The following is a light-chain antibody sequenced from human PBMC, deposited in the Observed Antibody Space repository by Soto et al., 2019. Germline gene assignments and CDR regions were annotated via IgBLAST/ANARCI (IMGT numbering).Light chain of an antibody. CDR1: QSISSN. V-gene: IGKV3-15*01. J-gene: IGKJ5*01. CDR2: DAS. CDR3: QQYNNWPIT. Sequence: ETVMTQSPATLSVSPGERVPLSCRASQSISSNLAWYQQKPGQAPRLLIYDASTRATGIPARFSGSGSGTEFTLTISSLQSEDFAVYYCQQYNNWPITFGQGTRLEIK.